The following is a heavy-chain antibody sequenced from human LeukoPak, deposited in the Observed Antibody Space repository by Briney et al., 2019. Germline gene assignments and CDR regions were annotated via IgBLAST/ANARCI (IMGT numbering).Heavy chain of an antibody. CDR1: GYNFTNYY. Sequence: ASVKVSCTASGYNFTNYYMHYIRQAPGQGLEWMGIINPSGGSTYYAQKFQGRVTMTRDMSTSTVYMELSSLRSEDTAVYYCARGLYDSTSLYTGGAFDIWGQGTMVTVSS. CDR2: INPSGGST. J-gene: IGHJ3*02. D-gene: IGHD3-22*01. V-gene: IGHV1-46*01. CDR3: ARGLYDSTSLYTGGAFDI.